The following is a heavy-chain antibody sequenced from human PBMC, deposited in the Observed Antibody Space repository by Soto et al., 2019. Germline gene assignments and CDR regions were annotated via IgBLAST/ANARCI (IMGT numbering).Heavy chain of an antibody. CDR3: ATPNYYYYGMDV. CDR2: FDPEGGET. Sequence: ASVKVSCKVSGYTLTELSMHWVRQAPGKGLEWMGGFDPEGGETIYAQKFQGRVTMTEDTSTDTAYMELSSLRSEDTAVYYCATPNYYYYGMDVWGQGTTVTVSS. J-gene: IGHJ6*02. V-gene: IGHV1-24*01. CDR1: GYTLTELS.